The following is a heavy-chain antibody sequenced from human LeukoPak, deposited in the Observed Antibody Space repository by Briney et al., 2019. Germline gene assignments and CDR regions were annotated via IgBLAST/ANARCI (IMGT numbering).Heavy chain of an antibody. CDR2: IIPILGIA. Sequence: ASVKVSCKASGGTFSSYAISWVRQAPGQGLEWMGRIIPILGIANYAQKFQGRVTITADKSTSTAYMELSSLRSEDTAVYYYAREHFNTYVDTAIDWGQGTLVTVSS. CDR3: AREHFNTYVDTAID. D-gene: IGHD5-18*01. CDR1: GGTFSSYA. J-gene: IGHJ4*02. V-gene: IGHV1-69*04.